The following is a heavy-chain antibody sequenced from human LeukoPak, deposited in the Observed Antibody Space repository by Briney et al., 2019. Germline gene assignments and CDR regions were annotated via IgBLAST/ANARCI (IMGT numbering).Heavy chain of an antibody. D-gene: IGHD6-6*01. V-gene: IGHV1-69*05. CDR1: GGTFSSYA. Sequence: ASVKVPCKASGGTFSSYAISWVRQAPGQGLEWMGGIIPIFGTANYAQKFQGRVTMTRDTSISTAYMELSRLRSDDTAVYYCARDGRYSSSRGAFDYWGQGTLVTVSS. CDR3: ARDGRYSSSRGAFDY. CDR2: IIPIFGTA. J-gene: IGHJ4*02.